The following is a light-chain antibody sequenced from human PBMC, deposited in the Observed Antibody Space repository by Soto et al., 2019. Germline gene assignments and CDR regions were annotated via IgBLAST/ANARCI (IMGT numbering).Light chain of an antibody. CDR2: KTS. Sequence: IQMTQSPSTLSASVGERVTITYQASQSFGRWLAWYQQKPGKAPELLIYKTSTLERGVPSRFSGSGSGTEFTLTISSLQPDDFATYYCQEYKTGPGYNFGQGTRLEIK. CDR3: QEYKTGPGYN. CDR1: QSFGRW. V-gene: IGKV1-5*03. J-gene: IGKJ2*01.